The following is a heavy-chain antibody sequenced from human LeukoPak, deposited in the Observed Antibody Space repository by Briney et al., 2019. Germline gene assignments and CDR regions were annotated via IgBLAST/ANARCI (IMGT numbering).Heavy chain of an antibody. CDR1: GGSVSSDSYY. CDR3: ARQSLDTAMVLGY. D-gene: IGHD5-18*01. V-gene: IGHV4-61*01. Sequence: PSETLSLTCSVSGGSVSSDSYYWSWIRQPPGKGLEWIGYIYYSGSTNYNPSLKSRVTISVDTSKNQFSLKLSSVTAADTAVYYCARQSLDTAMVLGYWGQGTLVTVSS. J-gene: IGHJ4*02. CDR2: IYYSGST.